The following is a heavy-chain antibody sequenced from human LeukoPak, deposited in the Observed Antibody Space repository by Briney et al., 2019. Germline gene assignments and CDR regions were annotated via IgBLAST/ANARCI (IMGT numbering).Heavy chain of an antibody. CDR1: GGSISSGSYS. CDR2: IYSSGST. D-gene: IGHD2-8*01. J-gene: IGHJ4*02. V-gene: IGHV4-61*02. Sequence: SETLSLTCTVSGGSISSGSYSWSWIRQPAGKGLEWLGRIYSSGSTNYNPSLKSRVTISVDTSKNQFSLKLSSVTAADTAVYYCARPLMTSEFDYWGQGTLVTVSS. CDR3: ARPLMTSEFDY.